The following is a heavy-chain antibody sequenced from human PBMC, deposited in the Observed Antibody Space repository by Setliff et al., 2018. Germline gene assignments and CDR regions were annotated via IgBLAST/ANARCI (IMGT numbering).Heavy chain of an antibody. Sequence: SETLSLTCSVYGESFSNNYWGWIRQPPGKGLEWIATIYHKGRTYFNPSLQSRVTMSLDRSKNQFSLRLTSVTASDTAVYYCASPRRDDLDSPFDPFDIWGHGTRVTVSS. CDR1: GESFSNNY. CDR3: ASPRRDDLDSPFDPFDI. CDR2: IYHKGRT. J-gene: IGHJ3*02. V-gene: IGHV4-59*04. D-gene: IGHD3-3*01.